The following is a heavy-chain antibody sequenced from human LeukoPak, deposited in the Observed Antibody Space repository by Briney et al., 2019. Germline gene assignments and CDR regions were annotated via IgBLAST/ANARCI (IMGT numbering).Heavy chain of an antibody. V-gene: IGHV3-21*01. CDR1: GFTFSSYS. CDR3: AIIVGATKDY. Sequence: VKPGGSLILSCAASGFTFSSYSMNWVRQAPGKGLEWVSSISSSSSYIYYADSVKGRFTISRDNAKNSLYLQMNSLRAEDTAVYYCAIIVGATKDYWGQGTLVTVSS. J-gene: IGHJ4*02. D-gene: IGHD1-26*01. CDR2: ISSSSSYI.